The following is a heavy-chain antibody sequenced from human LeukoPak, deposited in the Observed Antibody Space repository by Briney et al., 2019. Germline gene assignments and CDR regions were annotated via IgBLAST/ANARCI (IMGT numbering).Heavy chain of an antibody. D-gene: IGHD3-22*01. J-gene: IGHJ4*02. CDR1: GGSISSYY. CDR3: ARLVDYYDSSGYYYVGGLIYFDY. Sequence: SETLSLTCTVSGGSISSYYWSWIRQPPGKGLEWIGYIYYSGSTNYNPSLKSRVTISVDTSKKQFSLKLSSVTAADTAVYYCARLVDYYDSSGYYYVGGLIYFDYWGQGTLVTVSS. V-gene: IGHV4-59*08. CDR2: IYYSGST.